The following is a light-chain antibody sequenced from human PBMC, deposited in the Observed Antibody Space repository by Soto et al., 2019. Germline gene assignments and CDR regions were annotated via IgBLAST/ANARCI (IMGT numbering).Light chain of an antibody. Sequence: EIVMTQSPATLSVSPGEGATLSCKASQNVYNNLAWYQQRPGQPPRLLIYDASTRATGISARFSGSGYGTEFTLAISSLQSEAFAVYFCQQCRYWPLTFGGGTKVEIK. V-gene: IGKV3-15*01. CDR3: QQCRYWPLT. CDR1: QNVYNN. CDR2: DAS. J-gene: IGKJ4*01.